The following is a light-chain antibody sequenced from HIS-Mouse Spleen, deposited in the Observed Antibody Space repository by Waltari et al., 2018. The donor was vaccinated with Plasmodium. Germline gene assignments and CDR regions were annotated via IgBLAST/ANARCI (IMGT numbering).Light chain of an antibody. J-gene: IGKJ4*01. V-gene: IGKV1-8*01. Sequence: AIRMTQSPSSFSASTADRVTITCRPSQGISSYLSWYQQQPGKAPKLLIYAASTLQSGVPSRFSGSGSGTDFTLTISCLQSEDFATYYCQQYYSYLLTFGGGTKVEIK. CDR1: QGISSY. CDR2: AAS. CDR3: QQYYSYLLT.